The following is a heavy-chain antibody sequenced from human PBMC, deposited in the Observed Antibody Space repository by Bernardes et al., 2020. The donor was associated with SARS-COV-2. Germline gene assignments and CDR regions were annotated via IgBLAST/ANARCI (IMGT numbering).Heavy chain of an antibody. CDR2: ISCNGGSI. J-gene: IGHJ4*02. Sequence: GGSLRLSCAASGFTFSSYAMNWVRKAPGKGLEWVSVISCNGGSISYADSVKGRFTISRDNSKNTVYLQMNGLRAEDTARYYCARSSSGATRAAGGYWGQGALVTVSS. D-gene: IGHD6-13*01. CDR1: GFTFSSYA. V-gene: IGHV3-23*01. CDR3: ARSSSGATRAAGGY.